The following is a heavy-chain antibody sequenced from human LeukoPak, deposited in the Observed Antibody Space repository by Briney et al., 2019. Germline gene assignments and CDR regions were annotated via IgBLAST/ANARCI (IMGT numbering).Heavy chain of an antibody. Sequence: SETLSLTCTVSGYSISSGYYWGWIRQPPGKGLEWIGSIYSSGNTYYNPSLKSRVTISLNTSKNQFTLKLNSVTAADTAVYYCARHEHKTVAGDTWGQGILVIVSS. J-gene: IGHJ5*02. CDR2: IYSSGNT. CDR1: GYSISSGYY. CDR3: ARHEHKTVAGDT. V-gene: IGHV4-38-2*02. D-gene: IGHD6-19*01.